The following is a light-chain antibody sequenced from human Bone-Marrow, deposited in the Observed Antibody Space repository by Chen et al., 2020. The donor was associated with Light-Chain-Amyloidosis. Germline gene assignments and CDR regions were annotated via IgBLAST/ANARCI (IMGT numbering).Light chain of an antibody. CDR3: QVWDRSSDRPV. CDR1: NIGSTS. V-gene: IGLV3-21*02. Sequence: YVLTQPSSVSVAPGQTAPIACGGNNIGSTSVQWYQQTPGQAPLLVVYEESDRPSGIPERLSGSNSGNTATLTISRVEAGDEADYYCQVWDRSSDRPVFGGGTKLAVL. J-gene: IGLJ3*02. CDR2: EES.